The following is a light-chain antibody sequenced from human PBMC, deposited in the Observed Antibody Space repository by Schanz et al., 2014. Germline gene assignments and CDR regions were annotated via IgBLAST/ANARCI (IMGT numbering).Light chain of an antibody. CDR3: QQGYSSPSLT. CDR1: QSVRSN. V-gene: IGKV3-15*01. CDR2: GAS. J-gene: IGKJ4*01. Sequence: EIVLTQSPGTLSLSPGERATLSCRASQSVRSNFLAWYQQKPGQAPRLLIYGASTRATGIPARFSGSGSGTEFTLTISSLQSEDFATYYCQQGYSSPSLTFGGGTKVEIK.